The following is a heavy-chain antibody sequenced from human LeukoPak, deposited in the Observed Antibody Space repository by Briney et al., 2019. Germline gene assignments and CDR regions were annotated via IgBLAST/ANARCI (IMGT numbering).Heavy chain of an antibody. Sequence: PGGSLRLSCAASGFTFSSYWMSWVRQAPGKGLEWVAHIKQDGSEKYYVDSVKGRFTISRDNAKNSLYLQMNSLRAEDTAVYYCARAPKLLLWFGEPLDYWGQGTLVTVSS. J-gene: IGHJ4*02. CDR3: ARAPKLLLWFGEPLDY. CDR2: IKQDGSEK. V-gene: IGHV3-7*03. D-gene: IGHD3-10*01. CDR1: GFTFSSYW.